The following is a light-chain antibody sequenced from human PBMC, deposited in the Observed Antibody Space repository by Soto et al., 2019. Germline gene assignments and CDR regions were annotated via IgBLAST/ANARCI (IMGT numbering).Light chain of an antibody. CDR1: QSVSISY. CDR2: GAS. V-gene: IGKV3-15*01. J-gene: IGKJ1*01. CDR3: QEYDNWPPEGA. Sequence: EIVLTQSPGTLSLSPGERATLSCRASQSVSISYLAWYQQKPGRAPRLLIYGASTRATGIPARFSGSGSGTEFTLSINSLQSEDFAVYYCQEYDNWPPEGAFGQGTKVDIK.